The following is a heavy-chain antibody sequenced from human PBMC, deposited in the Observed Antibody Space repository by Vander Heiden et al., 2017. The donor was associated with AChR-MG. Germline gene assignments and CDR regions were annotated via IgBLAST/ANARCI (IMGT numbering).Heavy chain of an antibody. CDR3: AKSPETIVKQWLATNFDY. CDR2: ISHDGSSK. CDR1: GFTFRSSG. J-gene: IGHJ4*02. D-gene: IGHD6-19*01. Sequence: QGQLVESGGGVVQPGRSLRLSCAVSGFTFRSSGMHWVRQAPGKGLEWVAVISHDGSSKDYADSVKGRFTIARDNSKSTLYLQMNSLRAEDTAVYYCAKSPETIVKQWLATNFDYWGQGTLVTVSS. V-gene: IGHV3-30*18.